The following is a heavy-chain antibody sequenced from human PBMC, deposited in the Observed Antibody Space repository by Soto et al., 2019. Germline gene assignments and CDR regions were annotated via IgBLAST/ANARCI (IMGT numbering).Heavy chain of an antibody. CDR2: IRKDGSQR. Sequence: PGGSLRLSCAASEFAFSSYWMTWVRQAPGKGLEWVANIRKDGSQRSYLDSVRSRFTISRDNSKNSLYLQMNSLRAEDTALYFCASDVSPGICGLYSDAFDISGHGTMLTVSS. CDR3: ASDVSPGICGLYSDAFDI. D-gene: IGHD2-8*01. CDR1: EFAFSSYW. V-gene: IGHV3-7*05. J-gene: IGHJ3*02.